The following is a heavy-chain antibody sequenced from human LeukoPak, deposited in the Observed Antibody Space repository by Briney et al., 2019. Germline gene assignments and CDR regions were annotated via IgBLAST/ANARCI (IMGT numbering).Heavy chain of an antibody. V-gene: IGHV1-2*02. J-gene: IGHJ4*02. Sequence: ASVKVSCKASGYTFTGYYMHWVRQAPGQGLEWMGWINPNSGGTNSAQNFQGRVTMTRDTSISTAYMELSRLRSDDTAVYYCARDQGGYYSSSWVFDYWGQGTLVTVSS. CDR3: ARDQGGYYSSSWVFDY. CDR1: GYTFTGYY. CDR2: INPNSGGT. D-gene: IGHD6-13*01.